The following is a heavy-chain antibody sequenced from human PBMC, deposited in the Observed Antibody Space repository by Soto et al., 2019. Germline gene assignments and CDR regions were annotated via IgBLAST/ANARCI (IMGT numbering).Heavy chain of an antibody. D-gene: IGHD6-19*01. J-gene: IGHJ4*02. CDR1: GYTFTSYD. Sequence: QVQLVQSGAEVKKPGASGKVSCKASGYTFTSYDINWVRQATGQGLEWMGWMNPNSGNTGYAQKFXGXVXRXGNTSISTAYIELSSLRSEDTAVYYCASSGSGWYLYWGQGTLVTVSS. CDR3: ASSGSGWYLY. V-gene: IGHV1-8*01. CDR2: MNPNSGNT.